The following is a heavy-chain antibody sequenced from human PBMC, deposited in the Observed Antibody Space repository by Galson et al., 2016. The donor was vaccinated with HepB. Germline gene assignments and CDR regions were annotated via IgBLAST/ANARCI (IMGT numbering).Heavy chain of an antibody. Sequence: QSGAEVKKPGASVKVSCKASGYTFTSYGFSWVRQAPGQGLEWMGWISTYNANTYYAQKLQGRVTMTTDTSTSTANMELRSLRSDDTAVYYCARDAFAWGYCRGGTCYSDYWAQGTLVPVSS. D-gene: IGHD2-15*01. V-gene: IGHV1-18*01. CDR3: ARDAFAWGYCRGGTCYSDY. CDR2: ISTYNANT. CDR1: GYTFTSYG. J-gene: IGHJ4*01.